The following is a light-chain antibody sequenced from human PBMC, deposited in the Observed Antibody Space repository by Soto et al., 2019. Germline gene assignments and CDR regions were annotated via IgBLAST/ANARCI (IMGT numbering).Light chain of an antibody. J-gene: IGKJ1*01. V-gene: IGKV1-5*01. CDR3: QQYNSYSPT. Sequence: DIQMTQSPSTLSASVGDSVTITCRASQNIDNLLAWYQQKPGQAPKVVIFDGSRLETGVPSRFSGSGSGTTFALTISSLQPADFATHYCQQYNSYSPTFGPGTKVDIK. CDR2: DGS. CDR1: QNIDNL.